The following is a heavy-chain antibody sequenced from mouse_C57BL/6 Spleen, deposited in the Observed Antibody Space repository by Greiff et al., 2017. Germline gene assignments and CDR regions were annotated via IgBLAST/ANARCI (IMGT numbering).Heavy chain of an antibody. V-gene: IGHV1-52*01. Sequence: QVQLQQPGAELVRPGSSVKLSCKASGYTFTSYWMHWVKQRPIQGLEWIGNIDPSDSETHYNQKFKDKATLTVDKSASTAYMQLSGLTSEDSAVYYCARSLNYAMDYWGQGTSVTVSS. CDR3: ARSLNYAMDY. CDR2: IDPSDSET. CDR1: GYTFTSYW. J-gene: IGHJ4*01.